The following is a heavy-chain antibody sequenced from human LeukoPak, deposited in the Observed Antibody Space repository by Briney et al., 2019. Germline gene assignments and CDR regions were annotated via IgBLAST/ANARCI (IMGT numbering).Heavy chain of an antibody. CDR1: GFTFSSYS. J-gene: IGHJ4*02. V-gene: IGHV3-21*04. Sequence: GGSLRLSCAASGFTFSSYSMNWVRQAPGKGLEWVSSISSSSSYIYYADSVKGRFTISRDNSKNTLYLQMNSLRAEDTAVYYCAKDAETTVTGLLDYWGQGTLVSVSS. CDR3: AKDAETTVTGLLDY. CDR2: ISSSSSYI. D-gene: IGHD4-17*01.